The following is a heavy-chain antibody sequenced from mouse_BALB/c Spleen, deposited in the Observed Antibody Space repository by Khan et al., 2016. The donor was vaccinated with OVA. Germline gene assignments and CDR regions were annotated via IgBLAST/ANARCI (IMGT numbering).Heavy chain of an antibody. V-gene: IGHV3-5*02. J-gene: IGHJ1*01. CDR3: ARGYGSLYWYFDV. CDR2: IYYSGTV. CDR1: GISITSGNYR. D-gene: IGHD1-1*01. Sequence: VQLQQSGPGLVKPSQTVSLTCTVTGISITSGNYRWSWIRQFPGNKLEWIGNIYYSGTVTYNPSLTSRTTITRDTSKNQFFLVMNSLTAEDTATYYCARGYGSLYWYFDVWGEGTTVTVSS.